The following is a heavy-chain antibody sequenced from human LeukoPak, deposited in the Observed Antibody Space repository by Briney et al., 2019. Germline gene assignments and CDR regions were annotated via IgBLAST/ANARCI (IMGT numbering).Heavy chain of an antibody. CDR1: GYTFTSYA. D-gene: IGHD3-22*01. CDR2: INTNTGNP. Sequence: GASVKLSCKASGYTFTSYAMNWVRQAPGQGLEWMGWINTNTGNPTYTQGFTGRIVFSLDTSVSTAYLQISSLKAEDSAGYYCAKNGLGAVVKTDWGQGTLVTVSS. J-gene: IGHJ4*02. V-gene: IGHV7-4-1*02. CDR3: AKNGLGAVVKTD.